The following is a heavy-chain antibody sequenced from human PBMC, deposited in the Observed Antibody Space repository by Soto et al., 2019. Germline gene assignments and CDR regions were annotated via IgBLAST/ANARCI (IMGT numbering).Heavy chain of an antibody. CDR1: GFTFSSYS. Sequence: GGCLRLACAASGFTFSSYSMTWVRQAPGKGLEWVSYISSSSSTIYYADSVKGRFTISRDNAKNSLYLQMDSLRAEDTAVYYCARVYIPVKFPADGNHDAFDIWGQGTMVTVSS. J-gene: IGHJ3*02. CDR2: ISSSSSTI. CDR3: ARVYIPVKFPADGNHDAFDI. V-gene: IGHV3-48*01. D-gene: IGHD1-20*01.